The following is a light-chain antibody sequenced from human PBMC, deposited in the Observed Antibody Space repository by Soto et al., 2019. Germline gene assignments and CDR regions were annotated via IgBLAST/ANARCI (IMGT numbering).Light chain of an antibody. CDR2: DAS. CDR1: VMISTY. CDR3: QERSHWT. V-gene: IGKV3-11*01. Sequence: EIVLTQSPVTLSLSPGQRATLSCRASVMISTYVAWYQQKPGQAPRLLIYDASNRATGVPARFSGSGSGTDFTLTVSALETEDFAVYYCQERSHWTFGRGTKVEI. J-gene: IGKJ1*01.